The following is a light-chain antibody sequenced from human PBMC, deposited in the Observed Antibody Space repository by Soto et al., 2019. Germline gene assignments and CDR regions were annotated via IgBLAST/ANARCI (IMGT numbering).Light chain of an antibody. J-gene: IGLJ2*01. Sequence: QCVLTQPPSAFGTPGQRVTICCSGSSSNIGSNTVNWYQQLPGTAPKLLIYSNNQRPSGVPDRFSGSKSGTSASLAISGLQSEDEADYYCEAWDDSLNALFGGGTKVTV. CDR1: SSNIGSNT. V-gene: IGLV1-44*01. CDR2: SNN. CDR3: EAWDDSLNAL.